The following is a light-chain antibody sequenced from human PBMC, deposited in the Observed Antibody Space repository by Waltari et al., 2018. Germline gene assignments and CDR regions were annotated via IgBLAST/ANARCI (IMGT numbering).Light chain of an antibody. J-gene: IGKJ2*01. Sequence: EIVLTQSPGTLSLSPGERATLSCRASQTISGSYLAWYQQKPGQSPKLLIYGASSRATGTPDRFSGSGSGTDFTFTISRLEPEDFAVYYCQHYGSAPRTFGQGTKLEIK. CDR1: QTISGSY. CDR3: QHYGSAPRT. V-gene: IGKV3-20*01. CDR2: GAS.